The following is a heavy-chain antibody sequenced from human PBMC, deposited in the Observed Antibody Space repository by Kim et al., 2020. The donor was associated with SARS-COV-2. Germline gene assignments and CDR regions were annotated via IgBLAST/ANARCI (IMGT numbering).Heavy chain of an antibody. J-gene: IGHJ3*02. CDR2: INPSGGST. Sequence: ASVKVSCKASGYTFTSYYMHWVRQAPGQGLEWMGIINPSGGSTSYAQKFQGRVTMTRDTSTSTVYMELSSLRSEDTAVYYCARGGTTTVRRKNAFDIWGQGTMVTVSS. V-gene: IGHV1-46*01. CDR3: ARGGTTTVRRKNAFDI. CDR1: GYTFTSYY. D-gene: IGHD4-17*01.